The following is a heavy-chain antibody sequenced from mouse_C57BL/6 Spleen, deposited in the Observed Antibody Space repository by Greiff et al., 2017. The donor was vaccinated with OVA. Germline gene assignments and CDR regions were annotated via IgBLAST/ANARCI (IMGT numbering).Heavy chain of an antibody. CDR2: IDPENGDT. CDR1: GFNIKDDY. J-gene: IGHJ3*01. CDR3: TRPYYGSSWFAY. Sequence: VQLQQSGAELVRPGASVKLSCTASGFNIKDDYMHWVKQRPELGLEWIGWIDPENGDTEYASKFQGKATITADTSSNTAYLQLSSLTSEDTAVYYCTRPYYGSSWFAYWGQGTLVTVSA. V-gene: IGHV14-4*01. D-gene: IGHD1-1*01.